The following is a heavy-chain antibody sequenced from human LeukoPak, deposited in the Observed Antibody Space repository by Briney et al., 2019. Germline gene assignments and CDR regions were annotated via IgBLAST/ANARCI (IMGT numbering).Heavy chain of an antibody. V-gene: IGHV6-1*01. J-gene: IGHJ4*02. CDR1: GDSVSSNTAA. CDR3: ARIAVADSLV. CDR2: TYYRSKWYN. D-gene: IGHD6-19*01. Sequence: SQTLSLTCAISGDSVSSNTAAWNWIRQSPSRGLEWLGRTYYRSKWYNDYAISVRSRTTINSDTSKNQLSLQLNSVTPEDTAVYYCARIAVADSLVWGQGTLVIVSS.